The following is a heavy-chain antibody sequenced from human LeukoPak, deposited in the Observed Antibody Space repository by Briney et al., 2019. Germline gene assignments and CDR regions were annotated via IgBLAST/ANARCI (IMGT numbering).Heavy chain of an antibody. D-gene: IGHD6-6*01. CDR2: IYYSGNT. J-gene: IGHJ5*02. CDR3: ARDFFPLGYTSSSHGAFSRWFDP. V-gene: IGHV4-30-4*08. CDR1: GASISSGDYQ. Sequence: PSETLSLTCTVSGASISSGDYQWSWLRQSPGKGLEWIGYIYYSGNTHYNPSLKSRVSMSVDTSKSQFSLKLSSVTAADTAVYYCARDFFPLGYTSSSHGAFSRWFDPWGQGTLVTVSS.